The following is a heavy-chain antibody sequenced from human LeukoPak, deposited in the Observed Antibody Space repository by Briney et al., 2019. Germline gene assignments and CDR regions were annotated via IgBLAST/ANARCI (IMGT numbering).Heavy chain of an antibody. V-gene: IGHV4-39*07. D-gene: IGHD6-19*01. CDR2: IYYSGST. CDR3: ARVHYSEGWYGYYFDF. CDR1: GGSISSSSYY. Sequence: SKTLSLTCTVSGGSISSSSYYWGWIRQPPGKGLEWIGSIYYSGSTYYNPSLKSRVTISVDTSKNQFSLKLSTVTAADTAVYYCARVHYSEGWYGYYFDFWGQGALVTVSS. J-gene: IGHJ4*02.